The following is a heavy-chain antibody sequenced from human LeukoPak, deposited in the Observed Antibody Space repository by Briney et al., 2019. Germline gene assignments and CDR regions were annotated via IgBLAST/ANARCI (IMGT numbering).Heavy chain of an antibody. J-gene: IGHJ4*02. D-gene: IGHD3-10*01. CDR1: GYTFTGYY. Sequence: GASVKVSCKASGYTFTGYYMHWVRQAPGQGLEWMGWINPNSGGTNYAQKFQGRVTMTRDTSISTAYMELSRLRSDDTAVYYCARGLWFGEFSTYYFDYWGQGTLVTVSS. CDR3: ARGLWFGEFSTYYFDY. V-gene: IGHV1-2*02. CDR2: INPNSGGT.